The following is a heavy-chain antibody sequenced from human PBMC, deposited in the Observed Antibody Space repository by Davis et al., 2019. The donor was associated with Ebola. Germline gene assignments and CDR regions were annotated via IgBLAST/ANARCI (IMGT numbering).Heavy chain of an antibody. CDR3: ARGYSPKCRGGDCVNDF. CDR2: VNPYSGHT. V-gene: IGHV1-8*01. J-gene: IGHJ4*02. CDR1: LYIFRNYD. D-gene: IGHD2-21*02. Sequence: SVTVSCKASLYIFRNYDINWVRQASGQGLEWMGWVNPYSGHTGYVEKFKGRVTMTGDPSISTAYMELSSLTINDTAVYYCARGYSPKCRGGDCVNDFWGQGTLVTVST.